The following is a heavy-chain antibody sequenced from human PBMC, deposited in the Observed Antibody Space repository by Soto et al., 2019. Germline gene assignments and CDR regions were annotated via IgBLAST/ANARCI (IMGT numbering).Heavy chain of an antibody. CDR2: TYYRSKWYS. Sequence: SQTLSLTCAISGDSVSSESATWNWIRQSPSRGLEWLGRTYYRSKWYSAYALSVKSRISITADTSKSQVSLQLISVSPEDTAVYFWERGPAVLESGGQEIRFPV. J-gene: IGHJ4*02. D-gene: IGHD6-19*01. CDR3: ERGPAVLES. V-gene: IGHV6-1*01. CDR1: GDSVSSESAT.